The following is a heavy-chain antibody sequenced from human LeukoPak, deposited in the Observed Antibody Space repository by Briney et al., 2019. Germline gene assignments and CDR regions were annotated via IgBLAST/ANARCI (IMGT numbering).Heavy chain of an antibody. CDR3: AKSMVSGSSHWYFDL. J-gene: IGHJ2*01. Sequence: GGSQRLSCAASGFTFDDYTMHWVRQAPGKGLEWVSLSWDGGSTYYADSVKGRFTISRDNSKNSLYLQMNSLRTEDTALYYCAKSMVSGSSHWYFDLWGRGTLVTVSS. V-gene: IGHV3-43*01. CDR2: SWDGGST. D-gene: IGHD3-10*01. CDR1: GFTFDDYT.